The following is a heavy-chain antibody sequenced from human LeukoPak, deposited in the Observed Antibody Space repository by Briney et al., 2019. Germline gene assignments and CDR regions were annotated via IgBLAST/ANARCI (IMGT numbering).Heavy chain of an antibody. CDR1: GGSISSSSYY. Sequence: PSETLSLTCTVSGGSISSSSYYWGWIRQPPGKGLEWIGSIYYSGNTYYNPSLKSRVTISVDRSKNQFSLKLSSVTAADTAVYYCARGLRFLEWLTYFDYWGQGTLVTVSS. CDR2: IYYSGNT. D-gene: IGHD3-3*01. J-gene: IGHJ4*02. CDR3: ARGLRFLEWLTYFDY. V-gene: IGHV4-39*07.